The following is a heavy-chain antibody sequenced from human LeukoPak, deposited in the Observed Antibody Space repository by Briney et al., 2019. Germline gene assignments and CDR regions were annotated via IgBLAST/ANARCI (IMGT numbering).Heavy chain of an antibody. CDR2: ISYDGSNK. CDR1: GFTFSSYG. J-gene: IGHJ4*02. Sequence: GRSLRLSCAASGFTFSSYGMQSGREGLDERREWVAVISYDGSNKYYADSVKGRFTISRDNSKNTLYLQMNSLRAEDTAVYYCATASSTPSDYWGQGTLGTVSS. CDR3: ATASSTPSDY. V-gene: IGHV3-30*03. D-gene: IGHD2-15*01.